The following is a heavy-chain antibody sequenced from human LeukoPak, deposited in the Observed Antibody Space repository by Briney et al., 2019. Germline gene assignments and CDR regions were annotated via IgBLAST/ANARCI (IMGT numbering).Heavy chain of an antibody. J-gene: IGHJ4*02. CDR2: IYHNGSNK. CDR1: GFTFNNYA. V-gene: IGHV3-30-3*01. Sequence: GRSLRLSCAASGFTFNNYALQWVRQVPDRGLEWVAVIYHNGSNKYYADSVKRRFTISRDKSKNTLYLQMNSLRAEDTAVYYCASSSTYYDFWSGYRWDYWGQGTLVTVSS. CDR3: ASSSTYYDFWSGYRWDY. D-gene: IGHD3-3*01.